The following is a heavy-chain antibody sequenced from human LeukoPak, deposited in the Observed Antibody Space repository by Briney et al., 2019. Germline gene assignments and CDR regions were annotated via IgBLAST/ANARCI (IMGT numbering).Heavy chain of an antibody. Sequence: GGSLRLSCAASGFSLSSYALTWVRQAPGKGLEWVSAISGSGGSTYYADSVKGRFTISRDNSKSTLYLQMNSLRAEDTAVYYCAKGHGSWPYYLDYWGQGTLVTVS. V-gene: IGHV3-23*01. CDR3: AKGHGSWPYYLDY. D-gene: IGHD6-13*01. CDR2: ISGSGGST. CDR1: GFSLSSYA. J-gene: IGHJ4*02.